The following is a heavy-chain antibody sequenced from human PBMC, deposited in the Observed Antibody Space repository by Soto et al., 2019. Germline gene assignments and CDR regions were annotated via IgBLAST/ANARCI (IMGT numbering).Heavy chain of an antibody. CDR2: IYYSGST. CDR3: ARAWHDYSDSWNAFDI. CDR1: GGSISNYY. V-gene: IGHV4-59*01. J-gene: IGHJ3*02. D-gene: IGHD4-4*01. Sequence: SETLSLTCSVSGGSISNYYWNWIRQPLGKGLERIGYIYYSGSTNYNPSLKSRVTISVDTSKNQFSLKLSSVAAADTAIYYCARAWHDYSDSWNAFDIWGQGTMVTVS.